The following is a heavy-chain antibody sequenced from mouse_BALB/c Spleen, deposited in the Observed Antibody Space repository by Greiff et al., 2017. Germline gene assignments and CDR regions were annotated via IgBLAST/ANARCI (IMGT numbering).Heavy chain of an antibody. J-gene: IGHJ4*01. V-gene: IGHV5-17*02. D-gene: IGHD2-1*01. Sequence: EVQVVESGGGLVQPGGSRKLSCAASGFTFSSFGMHWVRQAPEKGLEWVAYISSGSSTIYYADTVKGRFTISRDNPKNTLFLQMTSLRSEDTAMYYCARDGNYDAMDYWGQGTSVTVSS. CDR3: ARDGNYDAMDY. CDR2: ISSGSSTI. CDR1: GFTFSSFG.